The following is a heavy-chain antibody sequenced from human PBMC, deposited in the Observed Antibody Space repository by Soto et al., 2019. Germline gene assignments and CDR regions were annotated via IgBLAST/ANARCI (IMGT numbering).Heavy chain of an antibody. D-gene: IGHD2-8*01. J-gene: IGHJ6*02. V-gene: IGHV1-69*13. Sequence: SVKVSCKASGGTFSSYAISWVRRAPGEGLEWMGGIIPIFGTANYAQKFQGRVTITADESTSTAYMELSSLRSEDTAVYYCARGEYCTNGVCSSVYYYYGMDVWGQGTTVTVSS. CDR3: ARGEYCTNGVCSSVYYYYGMDV. CDR2: IIPIFGTA. CDR1: GGTFSSYA.